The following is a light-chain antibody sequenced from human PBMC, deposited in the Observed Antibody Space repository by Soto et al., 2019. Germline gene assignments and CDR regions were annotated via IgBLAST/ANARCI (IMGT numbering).Light chain of an antibody. Sequence: EIVMTQSPATLSVSPGERATLSCRASQSVRNNLAWYQQKPGQAPRLLIYGASTRATGIPARFSGSGSGTEFTLTISSLQFEDFAVYYCQQYNTWSPLTFGGGTKVETK. J-gene: IGKJ4*01. CDR1: QSVRNN. CDR3: QQYNTWSPLT. V-gene: IGKV3-15*01. CDR2: GAS.